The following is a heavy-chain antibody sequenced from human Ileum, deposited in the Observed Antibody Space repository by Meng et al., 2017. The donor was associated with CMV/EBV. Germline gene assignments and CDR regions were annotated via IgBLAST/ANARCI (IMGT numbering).Heavy chain of an antibody. CDR3: AHTAGWLSFH. V-gene: IGHV2-5*01. Sequence: QISLKESGPTLVKPTQTLTLTCNFSGFSLSDADVGVAWIRQPPGKPLEWLALLYWTGDNHYSPSLKSRLTISKDTSKNQVFFSMTNMDPLDTGTYYCAHTAGWLSFHWGPGALVTVSS. CDR1: GFSLSDADVG. D-gene: IGHD5-24*01. CDR2: LYWTGDN. J-gene: IGHJ1*01.